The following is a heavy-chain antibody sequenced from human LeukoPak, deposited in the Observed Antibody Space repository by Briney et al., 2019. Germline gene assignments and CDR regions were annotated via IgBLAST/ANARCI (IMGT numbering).Heavy chain of an antibody. D-gene: IGHD3-22*01. CDR2: ISGSGSSI. CDR1: GFTFSSNN. Sequence: QTGGSLRLSCAASGFTFSSNNMNWVRQAPGKGLEWLSFISGSGSSIYYADSVKGRFTISRNNAKNSLYLQMNSLRAEDTAVYYCARDGWGSGYYPNWFDSWGQGTLVTVSS. J-gene: IGHJ5*01. V-gene: IGHV3-48*01. CDR3: ARDGWGSGYYPNWFDS.